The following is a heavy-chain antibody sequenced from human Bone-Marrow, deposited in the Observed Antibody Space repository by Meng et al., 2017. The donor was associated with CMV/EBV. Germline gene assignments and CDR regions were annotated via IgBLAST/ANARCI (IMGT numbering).Heavy chain of an antibody. V-gene: IGHV3-49*04. CDR3: TRAFPVGADY. CDR2: IRSKAYGGTT. J-gene: IGHJ4*02. CDR1: GFTFGDYA. Sequence: GESLKISCTASGFTFGDYAMSWVRQAPGKGLEWVGFIRSKAYGGTTEYAASVKGRFTTSRDDSKSIAYLQMNSLKTEDTAVYYCTRAFPVGADYWGQGTLVTVSS. D-gene: IGHD1-26*01.